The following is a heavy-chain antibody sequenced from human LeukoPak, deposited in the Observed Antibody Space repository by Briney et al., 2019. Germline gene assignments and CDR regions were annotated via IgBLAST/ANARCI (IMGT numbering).Heavy chain of an antibody. CDR3: ARDPKPIVVVPAAIANDAFDI. CDR2: IRYDGSNK. CDR1: GFTFSSYW. D-gene: IGHD2-2*02. V-gene: IGHV3-30*02. J-gene: IGHJ3*02. Sequence: GGSLRLSCAASGFTFSSYWMSWVRQAPGKGLEWVAFIRYDGSNKYYADSVKGRFTISRDNSKNTLYLQMNSLRAEDTAVYYCARDPKPIVVVPAAIANDAFDIWGQGTMVTVSS.